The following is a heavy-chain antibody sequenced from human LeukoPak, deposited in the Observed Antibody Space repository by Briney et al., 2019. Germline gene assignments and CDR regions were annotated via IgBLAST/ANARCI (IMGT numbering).Heavy chain of an antibody. CDR3: ARETLINVDAFDI. CDR1: GFTLSSYW. Sequence: GGSLRLSCAASGFTLSSYWMLWVRQAPGKGLVWVSRINSDGSSTGYADSVKGRFTISRDNAKNTLYLQMNSLRAEDTAVYYCARETLINVDAFDIWGQGTMVTVSS. CDR2: INSDGSST. V-gene: IGHV3-74*01. D-gene: IGHD3-16*01. J-gene: IGHJ3*02.